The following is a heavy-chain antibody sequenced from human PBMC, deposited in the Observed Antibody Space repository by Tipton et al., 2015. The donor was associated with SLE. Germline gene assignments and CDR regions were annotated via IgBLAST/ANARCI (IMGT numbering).Heavy chain of an antibody. CDR3: VRGVGGPTFTFWFDA. D-gene: IGHD1-26*01. V-gene: IGHV4-34*01. J-gene: IGHJ5*02. CDR1: GGSFSDYY. Sequence: TLSLTCAVYGGSFSDYYWSWIRQPPGKGRKWIGESDQRGSTNYNPSLKSRVTMSIDKPENEFSLELYSVTAADTAVYYCVRGVGGPTFTFWFDAWGQGALVTVS. CDR2: SDQRGST.